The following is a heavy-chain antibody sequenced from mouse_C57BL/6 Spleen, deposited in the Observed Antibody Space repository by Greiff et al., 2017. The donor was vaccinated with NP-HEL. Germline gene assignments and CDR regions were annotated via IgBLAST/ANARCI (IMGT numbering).Heavy chain of an antibody. D-gene: IGHD1-1*01. V-gene: IGHV1-4*01. CDR1: GYTFTSYT. Sequence: VQVVESGAELARPGASVKMSCKASGYTFTSYTMHWVKQRPGQGLEWIGYINPSSGYTKYNQKFKDKATLTADKSSSTAYMQLSSLTSEDSAVYYCARDYYGSSTFDYWGQGTTLTVSS. CDR2: INPSSGYT. J-gene: IGHJ2*01. CDR3: ARDYYGSSTFDY.